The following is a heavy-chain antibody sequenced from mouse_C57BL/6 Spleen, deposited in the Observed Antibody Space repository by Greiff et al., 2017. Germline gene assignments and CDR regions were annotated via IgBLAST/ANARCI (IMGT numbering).Heavy chain of an antibody. CDR2: INPNTGGT. D-gene: IGHD1-1*01. V-gene: IGHV1-18*01. CDR1: GYTFTDYN. J-gene: IGHJ4*01. Sequence: VQLKESGPELVKPGASVKIPCKASGYTFTDYNMDWVKQSHGKSLEWIGDINPNTGGTIYNQKFKGKATLTVDKSSSTAYMELRSMTAEDAADYYCGRLLRDYAMDYWGQGTSVTVAS. CDR3: GRLLRDYAMDY.